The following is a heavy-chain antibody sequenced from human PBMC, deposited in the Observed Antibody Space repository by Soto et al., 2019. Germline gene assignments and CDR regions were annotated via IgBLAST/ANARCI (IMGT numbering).Heavy chain of an antibody. CDR1: GGSISSGGYY. Sequence: QVQLQESGPGLVKPSQTLSLTCTVSGGSISSGGYYWSWIRQHPGKGLEWIGYIYYSGRTYYNPSLKSRVTISVDTSKNQFSLKLSSVTAADTAVYYCARDQGGVAAAAGRVWFDPWGQGTLVTVSS. CDR2: IYYSGRT. V-gene: IGHV4-31*03. J-gene: IGHJ5*02. D-gene: IGHD6-13*01. CDR3: ARDQGGVAAAAGRVWFDP.